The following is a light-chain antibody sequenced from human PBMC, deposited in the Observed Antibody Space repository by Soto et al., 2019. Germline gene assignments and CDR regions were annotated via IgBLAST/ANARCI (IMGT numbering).Light chain of an antibody. V-gene: IGLV2-14*01. CDR2: EVT. J-gene: IGLJ1*01. Sequence: QSALTQAASVSGSPGQSIAISCTGSSSDVGGYNYVSWYQQHPGKAPQLIIYEVTNRPSGVSNRFSGSKSGNTASLTISGLQAEDEADYYCSSYTSSSTRVFGTGTKVTVL. CDR3: SSYTSSSTRV. CDR1: SSDVGGYNY.